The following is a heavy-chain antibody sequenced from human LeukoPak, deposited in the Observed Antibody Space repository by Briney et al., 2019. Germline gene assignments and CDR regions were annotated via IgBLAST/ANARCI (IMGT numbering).Heavy chain of an antibody. V-gene: IGHV1-2*02. CDR1: GYTFIDYY. J-gene: IGHJ3*02. CDR2: IDPHSGGT. CDR3: AREYYDSSGTKYAFDI. D-gene: IGHD3-22*01. Sequence: ASVKVSCKASGYTFIDYYIHWVRQAPGQGLGWMGCIDPHSGGTKYAQKLQGRVTMTRDTSISAAYMELSRLRSDDTAVFYCAREYYDSSGTKYAFDIWGQGTMVTVSS.